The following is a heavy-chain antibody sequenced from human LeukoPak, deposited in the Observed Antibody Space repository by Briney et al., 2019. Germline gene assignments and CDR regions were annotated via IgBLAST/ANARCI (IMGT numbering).Heavy chain of an antibody. V-gene: IGHV1-69*05. CDR3: ARGAQFLGWSSNWFAP. Sequence: GSSVKVSCKASGGTFSSYAISWVRQAPGQGLEWMGGIIPIFGTANYAQKFQGRVTITTDESTSTAYMELSSLRSEDTAVYYCARGAQFLGWSSNWFAPWGKGTLVTVSS. CDR1: GGTFSSYA. D-gene: IGHD3-3*01. CDR2: IIPIFGTA. J-gene: IGHJ5*02.